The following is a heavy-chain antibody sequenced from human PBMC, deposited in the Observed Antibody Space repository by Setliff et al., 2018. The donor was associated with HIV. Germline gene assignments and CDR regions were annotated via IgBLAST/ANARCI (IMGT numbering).Heavy chain of an antibody. CDR1: GYTFSAYA. J-gene: IGHJ4*02. V-gene: IGHV1-3*01. CDR2: INAGNGDT. CDR3: ARGDTPMVIWGDYFDY. D-gene: IGHD5-18*01. Sequence: ASVKVSCKASGYTFSAYAIHWVRQAPGQRLEWMGWINAGNGDTKYSQKLQSRVTIIRDTSASTAYMELSSLRSEDTAVYYCARGDTPMVIWGDYFDYWGQGTLVTVSS.